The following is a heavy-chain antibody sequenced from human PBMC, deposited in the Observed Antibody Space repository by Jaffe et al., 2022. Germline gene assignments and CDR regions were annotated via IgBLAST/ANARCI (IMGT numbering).Heavy chain of an antibody. Sequence: QVQLQESGPGLVKPSETLSLTCTVSGGSISSYYWSWIRQPPGKGLEWIGYIYYSGSTNYNPSLKSRVTISVDTSKNQFSLKLSSVTAADTAVYYCARGDCSGGSCSSRDAFDIWGQGTMVTVSS. CDR3: ARGDCSGGSCSSRDAFDI. J-gene: IGHJ3*02. CDR1: GGSISSYY. D-gene: IGHD2-15*01. V-gene: IGHV4-59*01. CDR2: IYYSGST.